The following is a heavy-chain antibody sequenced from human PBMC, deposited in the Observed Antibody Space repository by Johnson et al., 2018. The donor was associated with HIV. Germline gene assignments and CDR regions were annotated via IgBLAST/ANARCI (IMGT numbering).Heavy chain of an antibody. D-gene: IGHD1-26*01. CDR2: ISYDGSNE. J-gene: IGHJ3*02. CDR3: ARALEVGATTANEAFDI. V-gene: IGHV3-30-3*01. CDR1: GFTLSDSA. Sequence: QEQLVESGGGVVQPGRSLRLSCAASGFTLSDSALHWVRQAPGKGLEWVAVISYDGSNEYYADSVKGRFTISRDNSKNTLYLQMNSLRAEDTAVYYCARALEVGATTANEAFDIWGQGTMVTVSS.